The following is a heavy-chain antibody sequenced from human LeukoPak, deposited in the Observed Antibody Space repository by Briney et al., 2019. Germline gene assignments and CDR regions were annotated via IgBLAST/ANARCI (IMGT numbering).Heavy chain of an antibody. CDR2: IKSKTADGTA. D-gene: IGHD3-22*01. CDR3: ATYDSTSYYYSAD. V-gene: IGHV3-15*01. J-gene: IGHJ4*02. CDR1: GFTFANAW. Sequence: GGALRLSCAASGFTFANAWMSWVRQAPGKGLEWVGRIKSKTADGTADYAAVVKARFTISRDDSNNMLYLQMNSLKIEETAVYYCATYDSTSYYYSADWGQGTLVTVSS.